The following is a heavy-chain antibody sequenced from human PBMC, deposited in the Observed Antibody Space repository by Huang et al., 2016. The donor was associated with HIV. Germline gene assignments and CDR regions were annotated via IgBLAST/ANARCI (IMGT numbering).Heavy chain of an antibody. V-gene: IGHV3-9*03. J-gene: IGHJ4*02. CDR2: ISWTSGSI. D-gene: IGHD6-19*01. CDR1: GFTFDDYA. Sequence: DVQLVESGGALVQPGRSLRLSCAASGFTFDDYAMHWGRQARGKVLEWVSGISWTSGSIVEAASVKGGFTISRDNAKNSLYLQMNSLRAEDMALYYCAKGSKQWLVGSHFDYWGQGTLVTFSS. CDR3: AKGSKQWLVGSHFDY.